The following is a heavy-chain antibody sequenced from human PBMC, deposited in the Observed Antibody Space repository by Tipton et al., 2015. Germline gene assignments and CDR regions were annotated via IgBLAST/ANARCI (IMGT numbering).Heavy chain of an antibody. CDR2: VHYTGGT. D-gene: IGHD5-12*01. Sequence: TLSLTCAVSGDSVSNTYYYWGWIRQTPDMGLEWIANVHYTGGTYYNPSLNSRVSISVDTSKNQFSLKLTSVTAADTAIYYCARLDRGYRGSAGYYYFDMDLWGQGTTVTVS. V-gene: IGHV4-39*01. CDR1: GDSVSNTYYY. CDR3: ARLDRGYRGSAGYYYFDMDL. J-gene: IGHJ6*02.